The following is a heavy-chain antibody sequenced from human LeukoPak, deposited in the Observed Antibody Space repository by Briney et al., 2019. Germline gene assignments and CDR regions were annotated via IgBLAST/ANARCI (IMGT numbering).Heavy chain of an antibody. Sequence: GASVKVSCKASGYTFTSYDINWGRQATGQGPEWMGWMNPNSGNTGYAQKFQGRVTMTRNTSISTAYMELSSLRSEDTAVYYCARWVEVKDGAFDIWGQGTMVTVSS. V-gene: IGHV1-8*01. D-gene: IGHD5-24*01. J-gene: IGHJ3*02. CDR2: MNPNSGNT. CDR3: ARWVEVKDGAFDI. CDR1: GYTFTSYD.